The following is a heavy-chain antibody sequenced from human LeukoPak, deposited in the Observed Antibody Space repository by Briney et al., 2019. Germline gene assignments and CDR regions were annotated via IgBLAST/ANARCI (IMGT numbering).Heavy chain of an antibody. J-gene: IGHJ4*02. D-gene: IGHD3-3*01. V-gene: IGHV3-33*01. CDR2: IWCDGSNK. CDR3: ARDKARYYDFWSGYYLNPYFDY. Sequence: GGSLRLSCAASGFTFSSYGMHWVRQAPGKGLEWVAVIWCDGSNKYYADSVKGRFTISRDNSKNTLYLQMNSLRAEDTAVYYCARDKARYYDFWSGYYLNPYFDYWGQGTLVTVSS. CDR1: GFTFSSYG.